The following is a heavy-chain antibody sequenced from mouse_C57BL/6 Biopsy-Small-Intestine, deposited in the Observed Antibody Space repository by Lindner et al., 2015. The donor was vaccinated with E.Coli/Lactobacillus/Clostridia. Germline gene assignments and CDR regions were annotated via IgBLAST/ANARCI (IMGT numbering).Heavy chain of an antibody. J-gene: IGHJ3*01. CDR1: GNSFTVYY. Sequence: VQLQESGPELVKPGASVKMSCKASGNSFTVYYLHWVKQSHGNLLDWIGYISPYTGVSSYNQKFKGKATLTVDKSSSTVYMELRSLTSEDSAVYYYARSVDSSGYVDYWGQGTLVSVSA. CDR3: ARSVDSSGYVDY. V-gene: IGHV1-31*01. D-gene: IGHD3-2*02. CDR2: ISPYTGVS.